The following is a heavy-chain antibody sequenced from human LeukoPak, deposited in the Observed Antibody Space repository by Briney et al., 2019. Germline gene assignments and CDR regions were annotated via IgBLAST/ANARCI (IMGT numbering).Heavy chain of an antibody. CDR2: LYSDGST. CDR1: GFTVSSNY. D-gene: IGHD3-10*01. CDR3: ARWYYYGSGYYYFDY. Sequence: GGSLRLSCAASGFTVSSNYMSWVRQAPGKGLEWVSVLYSDGSTDYADSVKGRFTISRDNSKNTLYLQMNSLRAEDTAVYFCARWYYYGSGYYYFDYWGQGTLVTVSS. J-gene: IGHJ4*02. V-gene: IGHV3-53*01.